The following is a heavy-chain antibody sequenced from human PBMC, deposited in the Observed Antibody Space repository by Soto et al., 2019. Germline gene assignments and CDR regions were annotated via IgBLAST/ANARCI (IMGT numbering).Heavy chain of an antibody. D-gene: IGHD3-10*01. CDR1: GFTFSSYA. CDR2: ISGSGGST. Sequence: GGSLRLSCAASGFTFSSYAMSWVRQAPGKGLEWVSAISGSGGSTYYADSVKGRFTISRDNSKNTLYLQMNSLRAEDTAVYYCAKTGYRFGELLSFDYWGQGTLVTVSS. V-gene: IGHV3-23*01. CDR3: AKTGYRFGELLSFDY. J-gene: IGHJ4*02.